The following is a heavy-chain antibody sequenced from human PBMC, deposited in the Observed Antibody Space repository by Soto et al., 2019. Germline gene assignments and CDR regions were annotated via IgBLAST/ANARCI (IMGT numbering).Heavy chain of an antibody. J-gene: IGHJ6*02. D-gene: IGHD2-8*01. CDR1: SGSTTSSNW. V-gene: IGHV4-4*02. CDR3: ARRTWGMDV. CDR2: IFHNGNT. Sequence: QVQLQESGPGLVKPSGTLSLTCAVSSGSTTSSNWWSWVRQPPGKGLEWIGEIFHNGNTYYNPSLKSRVTISVDTSKNQFSVNLRSVTAADTAVYYCARRTWGMDVWGQGTTVTVSS.